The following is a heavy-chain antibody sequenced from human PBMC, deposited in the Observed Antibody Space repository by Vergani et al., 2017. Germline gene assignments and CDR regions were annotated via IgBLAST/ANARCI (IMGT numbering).Heavy chain of an antibody. CDR2: IYHSGST. CDR1: GGYISSGGYS. J-gene: IGHJ4*02. V-gene: IGHV4-30-2*01. Sequence: QVQLQESGPGLVKPSQTLSLTCAVPGGYISSGGYSWSWIRQPPGKGLEWIGYIYHSGSTYYNPSLKSRVTISVDRSKNQFSLKLSSVTAADTAVYYCARARGRVVAASDYWGQGTLVTVSS. CDR3: ARARGRVVAASDY. D-gene: IGHD2-15*01.